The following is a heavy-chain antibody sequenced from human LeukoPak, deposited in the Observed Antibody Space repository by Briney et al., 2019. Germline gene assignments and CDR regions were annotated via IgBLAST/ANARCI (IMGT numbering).Heavy chain of an antibody. J-gene: IGHJ6*03. CDR2: IYTSGST. D-gene: IGHD4-23*01. Sequence: PSETLSLTRTVSGGSISSYYWSWIRQPAGKGLEWIGRIYTSGSTNYNPSLKSRVTMSVDTSKNQFSLKLSSVTAADTAVYYCARDRRGYGGNSVYYYMDVWGKGTTVTVSS. CDR3: ARDRRGYGGNSVYYYMDV. V-gene: IGHV4-4*07. CDR1: GGSISSYY.